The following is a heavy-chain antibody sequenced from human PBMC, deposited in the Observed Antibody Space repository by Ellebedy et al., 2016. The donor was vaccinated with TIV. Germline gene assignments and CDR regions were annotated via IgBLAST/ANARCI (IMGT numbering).Heavy chain of an antibody. CDR2: IRSQVDGGAS. D-gene: IGHD3-22*01. V-gene: IGHV3-15*05. CDR3: ATTWFGYLPFYYYYYGLDV. J-gene: IGHJ6*02. Sequence: PGGSLRLSCKASGFSFDGAWMAWVRQAPGKGLEWVGRIRSQVDGGASEYSAPVKDRFSISRDDSKNTLYLQMNSLKTEDTAVYYCATTWFGYLPFYYYYYGLDVWGQGTTVTVSS. CDR1: GFSFDGAW.